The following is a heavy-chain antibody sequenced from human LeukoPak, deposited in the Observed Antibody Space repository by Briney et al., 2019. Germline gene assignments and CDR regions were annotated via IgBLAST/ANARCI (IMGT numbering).Heavy chain of an antibody. V-gene: IGHV1-18*01. CDR2: ISAYNGNT. D-gene: IGHD2-15*01. CDR1: GYTFTSYG. Sequence: ASVTVPCKASGYTFTSYGISWVRQAPGQGLEWMGWISAYNGNTNYAQKLQGRVTMTTDTSTSTAYVELRSLRSDDTAVYYCARVLGYCSGGSCYSGVDYWGQGTLVTVSS. J-gene: IGHJ4*02. CDR3: ARVLGYCSGGSCYSGVDY.